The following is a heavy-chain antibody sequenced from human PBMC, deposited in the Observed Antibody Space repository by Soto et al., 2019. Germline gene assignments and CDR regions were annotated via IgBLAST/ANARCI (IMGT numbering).Heavy chain of an antibody. CDR3: ARESEDLTSNFDY. Sequence: GSLRVSGAASGFTFSRYSMNWVRQGPGKGLEWVSSISSTTNYIYYGDSMKGRFTISRDNAKNSLYLEMNSLRAEDTAVYYCARESEDLTSNFDYWGQGTLVTVSS. CDR2: ISSTTNYI. CDR1: GFTFSRYS. J-gene: IGHJ4*02. V-gene: IGHV3-21*06.